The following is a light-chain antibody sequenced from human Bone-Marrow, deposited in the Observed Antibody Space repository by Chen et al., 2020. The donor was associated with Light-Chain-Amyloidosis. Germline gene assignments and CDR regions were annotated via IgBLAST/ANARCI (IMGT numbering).Light chain of an antibody. CDR3: QQDFGSRFS. CDR2: WAS. CDR1: QSVLYSSNNTNF. J-gene: IGKJ5*01. Sequence: DIVMTQSPDSLAVSLGERATINCKASQSVLYSSNNTNFLAWYQQKAGQPPKLLIYWASTRESGIPDRFSGRGSGTDFTVTIRSLQDEDVGVYYCQQDFGSRFSFGQGTRLEIK. V-gene: IGKV4-1*01.